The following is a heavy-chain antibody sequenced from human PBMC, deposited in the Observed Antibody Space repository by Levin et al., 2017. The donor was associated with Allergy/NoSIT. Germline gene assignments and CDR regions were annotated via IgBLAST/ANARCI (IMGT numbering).Heavy chain of an antibody. CDR1: GFTFSTYA. J-gene: IGHJ4*02. Sequence: PGGSLRLSCEASGFTFSTYAMHWVRQAPGKGLEWVAFISFDGISKYFADSVKGRFSISRDNSRNTLYLQMNSLRAEDSAIYYCARGWDVVVVVPGFDFWGQGALVTVSS. D-gene: IGHD2-15*01. V-gene: IGHV3-30*04. CDR3: ARGWDVVVVVPGFDF. CDR2: ISFDGISK.